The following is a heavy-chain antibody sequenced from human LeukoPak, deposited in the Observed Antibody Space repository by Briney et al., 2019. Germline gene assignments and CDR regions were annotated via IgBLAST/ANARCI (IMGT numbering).Heavy chain of an antibody. CDR2: ISSSSSYI. CDR1: GFTFSSYS. V-gene: IGHV3-21*01. D-gene: IGHD3-10*01. Sequence: GGSLRLSCAASGFTFSSYSMNWVRQAPGKGLEWVSSISSSSSYIYYADSVKGRFTISRDDAKNSLYLQMNSLRAEDTAVYYCARRAWFGEPIPAFDYWGQGTLVTVSS. CDR3: ARRAWFGEPIPAFDY. J-gene: IGHJ4*02.